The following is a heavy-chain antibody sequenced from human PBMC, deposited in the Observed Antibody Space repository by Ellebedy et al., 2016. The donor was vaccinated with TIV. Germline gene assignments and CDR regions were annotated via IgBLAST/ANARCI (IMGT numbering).Heavy chain of an antibody. J-gene: IGHJ4*02. CDR2: IGPSYGDI. D-gene: IGHD3-16*01. CDR3: AKRAVRSWDYLES. V-gene: IGHV3-23*01. Sequence: PGGSLRLSCAASGFTFSNFALTWVRQAPGKGLEWVSTIGPSYGDIHYADSVRGRFTISRDNSESTVSLQMNSLRADDTALYRCAKRAVRSWDYLESWGPGTLVTVSS. CDR1: GFTFSNFA.